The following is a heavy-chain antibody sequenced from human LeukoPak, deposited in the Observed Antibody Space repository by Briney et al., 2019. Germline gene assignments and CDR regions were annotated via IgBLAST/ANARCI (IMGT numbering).Heavy chain of an antibody. CDR1: GFIFSNYA. Sequence: GGSLRLSCAASGFIFSNYAMHWVRQAPGKGLEWVAFIRYDGNNKYYADSVKGRFTISRDNAKNSLYLQMNSLRAEDTAVYYCARVADYYGSGSYSNNYYYYYMDVWGKGTTVTISS. V-gene: IGHV3-30*02. D-gene: IGHD3-10*01. CDR2: IRYDGNNK. J-gene: IGHJ6*03. CDR3: ARVADYYGSGSYSNNYYYYYMDV.